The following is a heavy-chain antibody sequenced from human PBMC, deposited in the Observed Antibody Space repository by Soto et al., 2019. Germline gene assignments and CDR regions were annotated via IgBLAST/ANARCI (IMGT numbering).Heavy chain of an antibody. J-gene: IGHJ6*02. Sequence: PSETLSLTCAVSGGSISSGGYSWSWIRQPPGKGLEWIGYIYHSGSTYYNPSLKSRVTISVDRSKNQFSLKLSSVTAADTAVYSCARRRGFPYYYGMDVWGQGTTVTVSS. CDR2: IYHSGST. V-gene: IGHV4-30-2*01. D-gene: IGHD5-12*01. CDR1: GGSISSGGYS. CDR3: ARRRGFPYYYGMDV.